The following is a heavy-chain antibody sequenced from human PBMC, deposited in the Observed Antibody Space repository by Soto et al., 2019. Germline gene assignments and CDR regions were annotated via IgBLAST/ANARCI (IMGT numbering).Heavy chain of an antibody. Sequence: SVKVSCKASGFTFTSSAVQWVRQARGQRLEWIGWIVAGSGNTNYAQKFQERVTITRDMSTSTAYMELSSLRSEDTAVYYCAAEGVKGGSSWYDVRYYYYGMDVWGQGTTVTVSS. CDR2: IVAGSGNT. J-gene: IGHJ6*02. V-gene: IGHV1-58*01. CDR1: GFTFTSSA. CDR3: AAEGVKGGSSWYDVRYYYYGMDV. D-gene: IGHD6-13*01.